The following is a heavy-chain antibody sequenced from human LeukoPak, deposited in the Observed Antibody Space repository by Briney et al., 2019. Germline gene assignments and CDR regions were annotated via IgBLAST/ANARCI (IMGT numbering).Heavy chain of an antibody. CDR1: GFTFDDYA. V-gene: IGHV3-9*01. CDR2: ITWNSGAV. J-gene: IGHJ3*01. CDR3: AKDVWFGEFAAFDL. Sequence: QPGGSLRLSCAASGFTFDDYAMHWVRQAPGKGLEWVAGITWNSGAVGYADSVKGRFTISRDNTKNSLFLQMSSLRAEDTALYYCAKDVWFGEFAAFDLWGQGTMVTVSS. D-gene: IGHD3-10*01.